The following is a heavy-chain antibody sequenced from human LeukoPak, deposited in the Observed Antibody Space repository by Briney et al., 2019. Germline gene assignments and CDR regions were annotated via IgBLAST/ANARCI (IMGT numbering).Heavy chain of an antibody. CDR1: GYTFTSYA. V-gene: IGHV1-3*03. Sequence: GASVKVSCKASGYTFTSYAMHWVRQAPGQRLEWMGWINAGNGNTKYSQEFQGRVTITRDTSASTAYMELSSLRSEDMAVYYCARARGSGSIFDYWGQGTLVTVSS. CDR2: INAGNGNT. CDR3: ARARGSGSIFDY. D-gene: IGHD3-10*01. J-gene: IGHJ4*02.